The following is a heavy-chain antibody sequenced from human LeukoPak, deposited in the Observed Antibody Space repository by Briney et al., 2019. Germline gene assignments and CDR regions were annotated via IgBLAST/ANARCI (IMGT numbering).Heavy chain of an antibody. CDR3: ARDNAGYSSSQDGFDP. D-gene: IGHD6-13*01. CDR2: ISSSSSYI. Sequence: PGGSLRLSRAASGFTFSSYSMNWVRQAPGKGLEWVSSISSSSSYIYYADSVKGRFTISRDNAKNSLYLQMNSLRAEDTAVYYCARDNAGYSSSQDGFDPWGQGTLVTVSS. CDR1: GFTFSSYS. J-gene: IGHJ5*02. V-gene: IGHV3-21*01.